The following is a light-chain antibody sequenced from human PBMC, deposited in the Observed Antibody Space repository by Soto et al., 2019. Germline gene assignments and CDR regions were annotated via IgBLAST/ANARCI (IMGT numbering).Light chain of an antibody. Sequence: EIVLTQFPGTLSLXXXXXATLSCRAXQTITSGQLGWYQQKPGQAPRLLIYLISSRATGIPDRFSGSGSGTDFTLTISGLEPEDFAIYYCQHDGSSFGQGTKVEI. CDR1: QTITSGQ. CDR2: LIS. V-gene: IGKV3-20*01. CDR3: QHDGSS. J-gene: IGKJ2*01.